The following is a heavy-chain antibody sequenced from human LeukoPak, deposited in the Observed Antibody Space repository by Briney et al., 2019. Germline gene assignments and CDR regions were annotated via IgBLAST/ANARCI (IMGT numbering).Heavy chain of an antibody. J-gene: IGHJ3*02. CDR2: ISSSGSTI. Sequence: GGSLRLSCATSGFTFSNHGMNWVRQAPGKGLEWVSYISSSGSTIYYADSVKGRFTISRDNAKNSLYLQMNSLRAEDTAVYYCAKDRWTEVDAFDIWGQGTMVTVSS. V-gene: IGHV3-48*04. CDR1: GFTFSNHG. CDR3: AKDRWTEVDAFDI. D-gene: IGHD1-1*01.